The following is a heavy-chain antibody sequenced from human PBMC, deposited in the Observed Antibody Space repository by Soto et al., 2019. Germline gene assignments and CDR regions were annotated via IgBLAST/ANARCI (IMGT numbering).Heavy chain of an antibody. Sequence: QVQLVQSGAEVKKPGSSVKVSCKASGGTFSSYAISWVRQAPGQGLEWMGGIIPIFGTANYAQKFQGRVTITADESTSTAYMELSGLRSEDTAVYYCAPTYGGVLYNWFDPWGQGTLVTVSS. J-gene: IGHJ5*02. CDR1: GGTFSSYA. CDR3: APTYGGVLYNWFDP. V-gene: IGHV1-69*01. D-gene: IGHD4-17*01. CDR2: IIPIFGTA.